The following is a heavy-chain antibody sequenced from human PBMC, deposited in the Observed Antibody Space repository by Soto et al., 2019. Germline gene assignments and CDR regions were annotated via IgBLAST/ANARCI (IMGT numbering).Heavy chain of an antibody. CDR1: GFTFTSYW. CDR3: AREWSPPLAVFDY. Sequence: PXGWLRLTGAASGFTFTSYWMSWVRQAPGKGLEWVANIKQDGSEKYYVDSVRGRFTISRDNAWNSVSLQMNSLGVEDKSMYFGAREWSPPLAVFDYWGQGVPVTVYS. CDR2: IKQDGSEK. J-gene: IGHJ4*02. V-gene: IGHV3-7*03. D-gene: IGHD1-26*01.